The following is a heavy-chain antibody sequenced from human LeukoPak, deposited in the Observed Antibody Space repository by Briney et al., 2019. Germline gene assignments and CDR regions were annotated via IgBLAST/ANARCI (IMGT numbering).Heavy chain of an antibody. J-gene: IGHJ4*02. Sequence: GGSLRLSCAASGFTVSSNYMSWVRQAPGKGLEWVSVIYSGGSTYYADSVKGRFTISRDNSKNTLYLQMNSLRAEDTAVYYCAKDGATVWGEGDYWGQGTLVTVSS. CDR3: AKDGATVWGEGDY. CDR1: GFTVSSNY. D-gene: IGHD3-16*01. CDR2: IYSGGST. V-gene: IGHV3-53*01.